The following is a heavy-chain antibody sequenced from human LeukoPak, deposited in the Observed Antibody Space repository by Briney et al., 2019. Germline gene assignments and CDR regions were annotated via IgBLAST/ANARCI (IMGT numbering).Heavy chain of an antibody. CDR1: GYTFTGYY. V-gene: IGHV1-2*02. D-gene: IGHD2-2*01. Sequence: GASVKVSCKASGYTFTGYYMHWVRQAPGQGLEWMGWINANSGGTNYAQKFQGRVTMTRDTSISTAYMELSRLRSDDTAVYYCAILGDIVVVPAAPYLDYWGQGTLVTVSS. CDR3: AILGDIVVVPAAPYLDY. CDR2: INANSGGT. J-gene: IGHJ4*02.